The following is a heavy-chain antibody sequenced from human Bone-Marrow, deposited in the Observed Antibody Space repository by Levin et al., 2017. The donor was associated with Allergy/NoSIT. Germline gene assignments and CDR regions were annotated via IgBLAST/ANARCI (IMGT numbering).Heavy chain of an antibody. Sequence: GGSLRLSCEASGFIFSTYAMNWVRQAPGKGLEWVSGIGGRGGSTFYADSVKGRFTVSRDNSKNTLYLQMNALRAEDTSVYYWSKDWLAQNLVASEASWYYGLDVWGQGTTVTVSS. CDR1: GFIFSTYA. CDR3: SKDWLAQNLVASEASWYYGLDV. D-gene: IGHD5-12*01. J-gene: IGHJ6*02. V-gene: IGHV3-23*01. CDR2: IGGRGGST.